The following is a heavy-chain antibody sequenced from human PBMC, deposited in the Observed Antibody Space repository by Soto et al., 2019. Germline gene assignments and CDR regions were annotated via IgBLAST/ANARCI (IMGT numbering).Heavy chain of an antibody. D-gene: IGHD2-15*01. Sequence: AETLSLTCAVYGGSFVGYYWSCSRHPPGKWLEWIGEINHSGSTNYNPSLKSRVTISVDTSKNQFSLKLSSVTAADTAVYYCARGRSPRNIVVVVAATRGFDYWGQGTLVTVSS. CDR1: GGSFVGYY. V-gene: IGHV4-34*01. CDR2: INHSGST. J-gene: IGHJ4*02. CDR3: ARGRSPRNIVVVVAATRGFDY.